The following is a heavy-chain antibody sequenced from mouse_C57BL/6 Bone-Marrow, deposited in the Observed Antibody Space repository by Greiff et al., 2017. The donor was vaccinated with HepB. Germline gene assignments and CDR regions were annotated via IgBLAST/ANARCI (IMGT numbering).Heavy chain of an antibody. CDR3: ARDYGSVFDY. CDR2: ISSGSSTI. D-gene: IGHD1-1*01. J-gene: IGHJ2*01. Sequence: DVQLQESGGGLVKPGGSLKLSCAASGFTFSDYGMHWVRQAPEKGLEWVAYISSGSSTIYYADTVKGRFTISRDNAKNTLFLQMTSLRSEDTAMYYCARDYGSVFDYWGQGTTLTVSS. CDR1: GFTFSDYG. V-gene: IGHV5-17*01.